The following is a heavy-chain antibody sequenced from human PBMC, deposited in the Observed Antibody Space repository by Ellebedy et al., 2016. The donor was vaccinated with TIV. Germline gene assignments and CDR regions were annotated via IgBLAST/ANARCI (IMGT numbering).Heavy chain of an antibody. D-gene: IGHD4-17*01. V-gene: IGHV4-39*07. CDR2: IYYSGST. CDR3: ARSRMPYYGDYEFSVDY. CDR1: GGSISSSSYY. Sequence: SETLSLTXTVSGGSISSSSYYWGWIRQPPGKGLEWIGSIYYSGSTYYNPSLKSRVTISVDTSKNQFSLKLSSVTAADTAVYYCARSRMPYYGDYEFSVDYWGQGTLVTVSS. J-gene: IGHJ4*02.